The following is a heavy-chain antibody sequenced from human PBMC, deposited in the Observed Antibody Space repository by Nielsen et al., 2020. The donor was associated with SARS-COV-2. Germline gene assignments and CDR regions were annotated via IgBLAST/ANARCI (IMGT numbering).Heavy chain of an antibody. CDR2: IGGGGGRT. V-gene: IGHV3-23*01. D-gene: IGHD6-6*01. Sequence: GESLKISCAASGFTFSSYAMSWVRQAPGTGLEWVSGIGGGGGRTNYADSVKGRFSISRDNSKNKLHLQMNSLRAEDTAIYYCVRSALYSSSSRWFDPWGQGTLVTVSS. CDR3: VRSALYSSSSRWFDP. CDR1: GFTFSSYA. J-gene: IGHJ5*02.